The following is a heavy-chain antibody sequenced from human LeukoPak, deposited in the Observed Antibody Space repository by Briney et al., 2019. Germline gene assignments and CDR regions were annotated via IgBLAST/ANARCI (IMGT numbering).Heavy chain of an antibody. CDR1: GVSLSNYD. J-gene: IGHJ5*02. D-gene: IGHD3-10*01. CDR2: IYYNGST. V-gene: IGHV4-59*01. CDR3: AKSAVRGSEGRFDP. Sequence: SETLTPTCTVSGVSLSNYDRNWIRQAPGKGLEWVGYIYYNGSTKYNSAFKRRVSISIDTSKNQSSLKLSSMGAADTAVYYCAKSAVRGSEGRFDPWGQGALVTVSS.